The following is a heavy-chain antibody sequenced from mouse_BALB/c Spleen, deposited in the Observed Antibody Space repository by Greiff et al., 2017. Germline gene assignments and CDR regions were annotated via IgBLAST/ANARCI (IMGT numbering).Heavy chain of an antibody. CDR1: GYAFTNYL. Sequence: QVQLQQSGAELVRPGTSVKVSCKASGYAFTNYLLEWVKQRPGQGLEWIGVINPGSGGTNYNEKFKGKATLTADKSSSTAYMQLSSLTSDDAAVFFCARGYYGNSWFAYWGQGTLVTVSA. CDR3: ARGYYGNSWFAY. J-gene: IGHJ3*01. CDR2: INPGSGGT. V-gene: IGHV1-54*01. D-gene: IGHD2-1*01.